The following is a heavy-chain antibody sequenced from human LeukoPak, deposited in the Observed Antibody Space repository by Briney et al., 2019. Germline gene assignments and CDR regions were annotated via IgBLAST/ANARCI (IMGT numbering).Heavy chain of an antibody. V-gene: IGHV3-66*01. J-gene: IGHJ4*02. CDR3: ARAALDEGSC. CDR2: IYSDDST. Sequence: PGGSLGLSCAASGFTVSSNYMTWVRQAPGKGLEWVSVIYSDDSTFYADSVKGRFTISRDNSKNTLYLQMHSLTVEDTAVYYCARAALDEGSCWGRGTLVTVSS. CDR1: GFTVSSNY. D-gene: IGHD3-10*01.